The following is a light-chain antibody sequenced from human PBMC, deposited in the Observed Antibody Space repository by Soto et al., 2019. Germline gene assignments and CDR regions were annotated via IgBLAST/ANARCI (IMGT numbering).Light chain of an antibody. CDR3: QQYNNCPFT. CDR1: QSVSSN. J-gene: IGKJ4*01. CDR2: GAS. V-gene: IGKV3-15*01. Sequence: EIVMTQSPATLSVSPGERATLSCRASQSVSSNLAWYQPKPGQAPRLLIYGASTRATGIPARFSGSVSGTEFTLSIRSLQSEDFAVYYCQQYNNCPFTFGGGTKVEIK.